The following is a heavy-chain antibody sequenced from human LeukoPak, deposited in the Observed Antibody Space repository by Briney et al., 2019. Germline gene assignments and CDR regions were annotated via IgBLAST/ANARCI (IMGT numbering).Heavy chain of an antibody. V-gene: IGHV2-70*11. CDR2: IDWDDDK. D-gene: IGHD2-2*01. CDR3: ARTSHVLPDYYGMDV. CDR1: GFSLSTSGMC. J-gene: IGHJ6*02. Sequence: SGPTLVNPTQTLTLTCTFSGFSLSTSGMCVSWIRQPPGKALEWLARIDWDDDKYYSTSLKTRLTISKDTSKHQVVLTLTNMDPVDTATYYCARTSHVLPDYYGMDVWGQGTTVTVSS.